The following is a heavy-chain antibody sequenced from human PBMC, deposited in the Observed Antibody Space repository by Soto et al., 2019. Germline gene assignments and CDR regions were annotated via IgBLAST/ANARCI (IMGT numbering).Heavy chain of an antibody. D-gene: IGHD2-2*03. J-gene: IGHJ4*02. Sequence: SETLSLTCAVSGGSISSGGYSWSWIRQPPGKGLEWIGYIYHSGSTYYNPSLKSRVTISVDRSKNQSSLKLSSVTAADTAVYYCARVGYGNDFDYWGQGTLVTVSS. V-gene: IGHV4-30-2*01. CDR1: GGSISSGGYS. CDR3: ARVGYGNDFDY. CDR2: IYHSGST.